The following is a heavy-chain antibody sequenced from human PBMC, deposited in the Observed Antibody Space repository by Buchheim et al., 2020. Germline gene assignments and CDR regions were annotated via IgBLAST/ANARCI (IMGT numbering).Heavy chain of an antibody. D-gene: IGHD6-13*01. Sequence: QVQLVESGGGVVQPGRSLRLSCAASGFTFSSYGMHWVRQAPGKGLEWVAVISYDGSNKYYADSVKGRFTISRDNSKTTLYLQMNSLRAEDTAVYYCAKTVAAAGPYGMDVWGQGTT. J-gene: IGHJ6*02. V-gene: IGHV3-30*18. CDR1: GFTFSSYG. CDR2: ISYDGSNK. CDR3: AKTVAAAGPYGMDV.